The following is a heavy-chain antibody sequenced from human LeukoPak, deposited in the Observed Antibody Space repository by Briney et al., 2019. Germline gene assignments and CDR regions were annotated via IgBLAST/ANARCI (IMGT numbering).Heavy chain of an antibody. D-gene: IGHD2-8*01. CDR1: GFTFSSYA. CDR2: VSGSGVST. Sequence: GGSLRLSCAASGFTFSSYAMNWVRQAPGKGLEWVASVSGSGVSTYYADSVKGRFTISRDNARNTLYLQMNSLRVEDTAIYYCVRGTNDWTGIDYWGQGTLVTVSS. CDR3: VRGTNDWTGIDY. J-gene: IGHJ4*02. V-gene: IGHV3-23*01.